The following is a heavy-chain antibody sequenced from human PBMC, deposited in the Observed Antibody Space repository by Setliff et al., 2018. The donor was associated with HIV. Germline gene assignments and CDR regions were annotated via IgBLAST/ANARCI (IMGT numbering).Heavy chain of an antibody. CDR1: GYTFTAYY. CDR3: ARDSGYCANGVCSDNY. Sequence: GASVKVSCKTSGYTFTAYYIHWVRQAPGQGLEWMGWINSNNGGTKYAQNFQGRVTMTRDTSITTAYMELSSLISDDTAVYYCARDSGYCANGVCSDNYWGQGTLVTVSS. CDR2: INSNNGGT. V-gene: IGHV1-2*02. D-gene: IGHD2-8*01. J-gene: IGHJ4*02.